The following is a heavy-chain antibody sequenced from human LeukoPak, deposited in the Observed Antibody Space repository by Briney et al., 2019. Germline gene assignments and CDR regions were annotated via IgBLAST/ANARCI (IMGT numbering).Heavy chain of an antibody. J-gene: IGHJ3*02. CDR1: GGSTSSYY. Sequence: PSETLSLTCTVSGGSTSSYYWSWIRQPAGKGLEWIGRIYTSGSTNYNPSLKSRVTMSVDTSKNQFSLKLSSVTAADTAVYYCARDSGYQPLGYDAFDIWGQGTMVTVSS. CDR3: ARDSGYQPLGYDAFDI. V-gene: IGHV4-4*07. D-gene: IGHD2-2*01. CDR2: IYTSGST.